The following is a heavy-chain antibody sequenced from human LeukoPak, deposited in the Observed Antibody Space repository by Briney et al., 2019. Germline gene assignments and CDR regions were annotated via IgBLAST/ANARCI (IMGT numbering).Heavy chain of an antibody. Sequence: GGSLRLSCAASGFTFSSYSMNWVRQALGKGLEWVSSISSSSSYIYYADSVKGRFTISRDNAKNSLYLQMNSLRAEDTAVYYCAKASGAVVVAAPSGYYYGMDVWGQGTTVTVSS. CDR2: ISSSSSYI. CDR1: GFTFSSYS. V-gene: IGHV3-21*01. D-gene: IGHD2-15*01. CDR3: AKASGAVVVAAPSGYYYGMDV. J-gene: IGHJ6*02.